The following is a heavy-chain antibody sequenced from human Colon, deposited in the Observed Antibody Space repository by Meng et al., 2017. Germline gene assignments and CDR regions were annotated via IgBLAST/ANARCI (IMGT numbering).Heavy chain of an antibody. J-gene: IGHJ4*02. Sequence: QADRQESGPGLVKPSGTLSLTCAVSGGSISSNYWWSWVRQSPKKGLEWIGEIHHGGTTNYNPSLKSRVTISVDTSNNQFSLKLSSVTAADTAVYYCARIDYGGNGIEKYFFDYWGQGTLVTVSS. V-gene: IGHV4-4*02. CDR2: IHHGGTT. CDR1: GGSISSNYW. D-gene: IGHD4-23*01. CDR3: ARIDYGGNGIEKYFFDY.